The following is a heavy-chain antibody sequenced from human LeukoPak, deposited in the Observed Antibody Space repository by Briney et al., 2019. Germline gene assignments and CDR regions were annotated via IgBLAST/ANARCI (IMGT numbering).Heavy chain of an antibody. Sequence: ASVKVSCKASGYTFTSYAMHWVRQAPGQRLEWMGWINAGNGNTKYSQKFQGRVTITRDTSASTAYMELSSLRSEDTAVYYCARGLADYYYGMDVWGQGTKVIVSS. V-gene: IGHV1-3*01. J-gene: IGHJ6*02. CDR1: GYTFTSYA. CDR2: INAGNGNT. CDR3: ARGLADYYYGMDV.